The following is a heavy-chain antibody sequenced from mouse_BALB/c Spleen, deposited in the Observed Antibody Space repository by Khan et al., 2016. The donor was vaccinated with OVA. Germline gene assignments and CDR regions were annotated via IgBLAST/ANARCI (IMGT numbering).Heavy chain of an antibody. D-gene: IGHD1-1*01. Sequence: EVELVESGGGLVQPGGSRKLSCVASGFTFSNFGMHWVRQAPEKGLEWVAYISGDSSTIYYTDTVKGRFTISRDNPKNTLFLQLTSLGSDDMAMYYCARALFYGDYFDQWGQGTTLTVSS. CDR2: ISGDSSTI. V-gene: IGHV5-17*02. CDR1: GFTFSNFG. CDR3: ARALFYGDYFDQ. J-gene: IGHJ2*01.